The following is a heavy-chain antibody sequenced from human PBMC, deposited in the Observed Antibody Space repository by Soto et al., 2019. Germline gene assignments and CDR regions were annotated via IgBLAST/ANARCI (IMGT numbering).Heavy chain of an antibody. J-gene: IGHJ4*02. CDR3: AREWRGYCSSTSCSIPGF. CDR2: ISYDGSNK. Sequence: PVGSLRLSCAASGFTFSSYAMHWVRQAPGKGLEWVAVISYDGSNKYYADSVKGRFTISRDNSKNTLYLQMNSLRAEDTAVYYCAREWRGYCSSTSCSIPGFWGQGTLVTVSS. D-gene: IGHD2-2*01. CDR1: GFTFSSYA. V-gene: IGHV3-30-3*01.